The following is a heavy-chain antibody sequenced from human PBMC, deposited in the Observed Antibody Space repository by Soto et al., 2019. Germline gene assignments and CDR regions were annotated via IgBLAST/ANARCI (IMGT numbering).Heavy chain of an antibody. CDR2: ISYDGSNK. D-gene: IGHD3-10*01. CDR1: GFTFSSYG. Sequence: QVQLVESGGGVVQPGRSLRLSCAASGFTFSSYGMHWVRQAPGKGLEWVAVISYDGSNKYYADSVKGRFTISRDNSKNTLYLQMNSLRAEDTAVYYCAKDWPGMVRGPYNDPYYGMDVWGQGTTVTVSS. V-gene: IGHV3-30*18. CDR3: AKDWPGMVRGPYNDPYYGMDV. J-gene: IGHJ6*02.